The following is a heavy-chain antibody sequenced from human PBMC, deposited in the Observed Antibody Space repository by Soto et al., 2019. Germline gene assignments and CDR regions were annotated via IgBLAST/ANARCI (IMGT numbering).Heavy chain of an antibody. D-gene: IGHD3-22*01. CDR2: IYHSGAA. CDR1: GGSVSSSDYY. J-gene: IGHJ4*01. Sequence: SETLSLTCTVSGGSVSSSDYYWGWVRQPPGKGLEWIGSIYHSGAAYYNPSLKSRLTISIDTSKNQVSLNLTSMSAADTAMYYCARQSYDSSGYYLMAHYFDYWGHGTLVTVSS. CDR3: ARQSYDSSGYYLMAHYFDY. V-gene: IGHV4-39*01.